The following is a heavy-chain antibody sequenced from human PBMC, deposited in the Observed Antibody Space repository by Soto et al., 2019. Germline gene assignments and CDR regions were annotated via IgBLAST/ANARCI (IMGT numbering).Heavy chain of an antibody. CDR1: GGSISSYY. V-gene: IGHV4-4*07. CDR2: IYPSGNT. CDR3: AGDEGYYYSGVDV. J-gene: IGHJ6*02. Sequence: SETLSLICAVSGGSISSYYWSWIRQTAGKGLEWIGRIYPSGNTNYNPSLKSRVTMSIDTSKNQLSLKLRSVTAADTAVYFCAGDEGYYYSGVDVWGQGTAVTVSS.